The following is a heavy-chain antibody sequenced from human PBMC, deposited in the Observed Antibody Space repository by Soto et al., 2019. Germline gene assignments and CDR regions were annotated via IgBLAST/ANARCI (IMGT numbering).Heavy chain of an antibody. J-gene: IGHJ4*02. Sequence: QVQLVQSGAEVKKPGASVKVSCKASGYTFTSYDINWVRQATGQGLEWMGWMNPNSGNTGYAQKFQGRVTRTRNTSISTADMELSSLRSEDTAVYYCARGRHIVGATIAGYWGQGTLVTVSS. CDR1: GYTFTSYD. CDR2: MNPNSGNT. D-gene: IGHD1-26*01. V-gene: IGHV1-8*01. CDR3: ARGRHIVGATIAGY.